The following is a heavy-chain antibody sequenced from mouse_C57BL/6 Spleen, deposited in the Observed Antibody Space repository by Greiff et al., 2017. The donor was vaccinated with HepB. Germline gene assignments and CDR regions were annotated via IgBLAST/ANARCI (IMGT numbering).Heavy chain of an antibody. J-gene: IGHJ3*01. CDR1: GYIFTSYW. CDR3: ARWPRRGFAY. CDR2: IDPSDSYT. V-gene: IGHV1-50*01. D-gene: IGHD2-12*01. Sequence: QVQLQQPGAELVKPGASVKLSCKASGYIFTSYWMQWVKQRPGQGLEWIGEIDPSDSYTNYNQKFKGKATLTVDTSSSTAYMQLSSLTSEDSAVYYCARWPRRGFAYWGQGTLVTVSA.